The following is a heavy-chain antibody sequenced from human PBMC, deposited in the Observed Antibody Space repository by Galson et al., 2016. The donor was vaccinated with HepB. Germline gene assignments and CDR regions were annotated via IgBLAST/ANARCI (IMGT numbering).Heavy chain of an antibody. J-gene: IGHJ4*02. CDR2: ISAYNGDT. CDR1: GYTFTSYG. V-gene: IGHV1-18*01. D-gene: IGHD5-12*01. Sequence: SVKVSCKASGYTFTSYGISWVRQAPGQGLEWMGWISAYNGDTNYSQKFQGRVTMTTDTSTSTAYMELRSLRGDDTAVFYCAKDPEYSAPPNCWGQGTLVIVSS. CDR3: AKDPEYSAPPNC.